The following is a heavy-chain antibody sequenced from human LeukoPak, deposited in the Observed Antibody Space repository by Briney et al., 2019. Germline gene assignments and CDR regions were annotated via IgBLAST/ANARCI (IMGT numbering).Heavy chain of an antibody. J-gene: IGHJ4*02. D-gene: IGHD3-22*01. Sequence: GGSLRLSCEASGFTFSTYWMSWVRQAPGKGLEWVATINTDGSNRYYVDSVKGRFTISRDNAKNSLYLQMDSLRADDTALYYCADFDRSWGQGTLVTVSS. V-gene: IGHV3-7*01. CDR3: ADFDRS. CDR1: GFTFSTYW. CDR2: INTDGSNR.